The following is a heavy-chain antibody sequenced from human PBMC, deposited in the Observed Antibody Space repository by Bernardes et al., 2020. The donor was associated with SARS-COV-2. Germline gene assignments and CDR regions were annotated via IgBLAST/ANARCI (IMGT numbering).Heavy chain of an antibody. CDR3: ARAILLDDEKDWGSYRSNWLHP. Sequence: SQTLSLTCVISGDSVSSHSAAWNWIRQSPSRGLEWLGRTYYRSNWYSEYAMSVKSRITINPDTSKNQFSLQLNSVTSDDTAVYFCARAILLDDEKDWGSYRSNWLHPWGQGTLVTVSA. J-gene: IGHJ5*02. D-gene: IGHD3-16*02. CDR2: TYYRSNWYS. V-gene: IGHV6-1*01. CDR1: GDSVSSHSAA.